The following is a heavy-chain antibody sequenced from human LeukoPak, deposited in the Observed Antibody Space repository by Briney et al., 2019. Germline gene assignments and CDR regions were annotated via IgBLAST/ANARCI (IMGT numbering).Heavy chain of an antibody. V-gene: IGHV4-61*02. J-gene: IGHJ6*03. CDR2: IFTSGST. D-gene: IGHD6-13*01. Sequence: SETLSLTCTVSGDSISSGFYYWSWIRQPAGKGLEWIGRIFTSGSTNYNPSLKSRVTISIDTSKNQFSLKLSSVTAADTAVYYCARAGRTAAGYYYYYYYMDVWGKGTTVTVSS. CDR1: GDSISSGFYY. CDR3: ARAGRTAAGYYYYYYYMDV.